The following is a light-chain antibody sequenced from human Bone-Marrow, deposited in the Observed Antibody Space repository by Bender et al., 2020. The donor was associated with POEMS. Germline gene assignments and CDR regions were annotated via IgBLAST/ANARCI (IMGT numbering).Light chain of an antibody. Sequence: QSALTQPASVSGSPGQSITISCTGTSSDVGGYNYVSWYQQHPGKAPKLMIYDVSHRPSGVSNRFSGSKSGNTVSLTISGLQAEDEADYYCSSYTSSSTLYVFGTGTKVTVL. CDR3: SSYTSSSTLYV. CDR2: DVS. CDR1: SSDVGGYNY. J-gene: IGLJ1*01. V-gene: IGLV2-14*01.